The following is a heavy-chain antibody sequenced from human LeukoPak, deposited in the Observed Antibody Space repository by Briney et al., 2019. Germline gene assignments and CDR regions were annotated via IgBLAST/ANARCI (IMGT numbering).Heavy chain of an antibody. D-gene: IGHD6-19*01. CDR3: ARYLYSSGWALDY. CDR2: ISSSSSYI. CDR1: GFTFSSYS. V-gene: IGHV3-21*01. J-gene: IGHJ4*02. Sequence: PGGSLRLSCAASGFTFSSYSMNWVRQAPGKGLEWVSSISSSSSYIYYADSVKGRFTISRDTAKNSLYLQMNSLRAEDTAVYHCARYLYSSGWALDYWGQGTLVTVSS.